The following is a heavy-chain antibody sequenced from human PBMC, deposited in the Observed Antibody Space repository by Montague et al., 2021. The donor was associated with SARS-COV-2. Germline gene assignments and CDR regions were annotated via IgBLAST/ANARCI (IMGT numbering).Heavy chain of an antibody. CDR2: PLYEKKWYN. V-gene: IGHV6-1*01. J-gene: IGHJ4*02. D-gene: IGHD6-6*01. Sequence: CAISGDSVVEIRRRSEEHTSELQSPWQFVCRPLYEKKWYNDYAVSMQSRVTINPDTSKNQFSLHVNSVTPEDTAVYYCARDSEYSIDYWGQGLLVTVSS. CDR1: GDSVVEIRRR. CDR3: ARDSEYSIDY.